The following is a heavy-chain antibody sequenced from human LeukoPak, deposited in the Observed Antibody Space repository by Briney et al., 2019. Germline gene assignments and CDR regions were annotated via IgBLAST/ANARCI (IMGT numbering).Heavy chain of an antibody. CDR1: GGSISSYY. CDR3: ARGMYYYDSSGYYYDPSEYFQH. Sequence: ASETLSLTCTVSGGSISSYYWRWIRQPPGKGLEWIGYIYYSGSTNYNPSLKSRVSISVDTSKNQFSLKLSAVTAADTAEYYCARGMYYYDSSGYYYDPSEYFQHWGQGTLVTVSS. D-gene: IGHD3-22*01. J-gene: IGHJ1*01. CDR2: IYYSGST. V-gene: IGHV4-59*01.